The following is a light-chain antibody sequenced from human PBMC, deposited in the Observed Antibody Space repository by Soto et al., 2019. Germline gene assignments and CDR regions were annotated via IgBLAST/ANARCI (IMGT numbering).Light chain of an antibody. CDR1: SSDVGGYNY. V-gene: IGLV2-14*01. CDR2: EVS. J-gene: IGLJ1*01. CDR3: SSYKSSSTIED. Sequence: QSVLTQPASVSGSPGQSITISCTGTSSDVGGYNYVSWYQQHPGKAPKLMIYEVSNRPSGVSNRFSGSKSGNTASLTISGLQAEEEADYYCSSYKSSSTIEDFRTGIXVT.